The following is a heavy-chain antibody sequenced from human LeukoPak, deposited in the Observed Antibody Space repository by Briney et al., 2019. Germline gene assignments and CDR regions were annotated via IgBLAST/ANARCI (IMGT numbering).Heavy chain of an antibody. D-gene: IGHD6-13*01. Sequence: GASVKVSCKASGYTFTSYAMHWVRQAPGQRLEWMGWINAGNGNTKYSQKFQGRVTITRDTSASTAYMELSRLRSDDTAVYYCARAYGFFIAAALDYWGQGTLVTVSS. CDR3: ARAYGFFIAAALDY. CDR1: GYTFTSYA. CDR2: INAGNGNT. V-gene: IGHV1-3*01. J-gene: IGHJ4*02.